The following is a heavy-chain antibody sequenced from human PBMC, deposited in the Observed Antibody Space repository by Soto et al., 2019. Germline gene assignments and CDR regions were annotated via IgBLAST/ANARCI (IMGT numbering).Heavy chain of an antibody. Sequence: QVQLQQSGPGLVKPSQTLSLTCAISGDSVSRDSIGWTWSRQSPSRGLEWLGRTYYTSKWYYDYALSVKSRITINPDTSQNHFSLQLNSVTPEDTAVYYCGRAVAGRIDYWGQGTLVTVSS. CDR1: GDSVSRDSIG. V-gene: IGHV6-1*01. D-gene: IGHD6-19*01. CDR2: TYYTSKWYY. CDR3: GRAVAGRIDY. J-gene: IGHJ4*02.